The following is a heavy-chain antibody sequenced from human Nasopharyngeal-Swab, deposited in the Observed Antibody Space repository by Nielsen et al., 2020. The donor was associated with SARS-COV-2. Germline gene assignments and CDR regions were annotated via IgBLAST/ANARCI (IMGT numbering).Heavy chain of an antibody. CDR3: ARGWRDGYSHYYYYGMDV. V-gene: IGHV3-13*04. D-gene: IGHD5-24*01. J-gene: IGHJ6*02. CDR1: GFTFSSYD. CDR2: IGTAGDT. Sequence: GESLKISCAASGFTFSSYDMHCVRQATGKGLEWVSAIGTAGDTYYPGSVKGRFTISRENAKNSLYLQMNSLRAGDTAAYYCARGWRDGYSHYYYYGMDVWGQGTTVTVSS.